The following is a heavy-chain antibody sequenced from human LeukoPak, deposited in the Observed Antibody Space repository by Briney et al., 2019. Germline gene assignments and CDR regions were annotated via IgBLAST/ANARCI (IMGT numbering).Heavy chain of an antibody. Sequence: SETLSLTCTVSGGSISSYYWSWIRQPPGKGLEWIGYIYYSGSTNYNPSLKSRVTISVDTSKNQFSLKLSSVTAADTAIYYCAKVSEGAVTGPIGYWGQGTLVTVSS. CDR2: IYYSGST. D-gene: IGHD6-19*01. CDR3: AKVSEGAVTGPIGY. CDR1: GGSISSYY. J-gene: IGHJ4*02. V-gene: IGHV4-59*01.